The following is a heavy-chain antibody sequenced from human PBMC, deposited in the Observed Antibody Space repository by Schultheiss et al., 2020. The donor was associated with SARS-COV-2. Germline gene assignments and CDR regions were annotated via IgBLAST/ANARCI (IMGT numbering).Heavy chain of an antibody. D-gene: IGHD5-18*01. CDR2: TYYRSKWYN. CDR1: GDSVSSNSAA. Sequence: SQTLSLTCDISGDSVSSNSAAWNWIRQSPSRGLEWLGRTYYRSKWYNDYAVSVKSRITINPDTSKNQFSLQLSSVTAADTAVYYCARAPNTPRSWVWLRHKATNAFDYWGQGTLVTVSS. CDR3: ARAPNTPRSWVWLRHKATNAFDY. J-gene: IGHJ4*02. V-gene: IGHV6-1*01.